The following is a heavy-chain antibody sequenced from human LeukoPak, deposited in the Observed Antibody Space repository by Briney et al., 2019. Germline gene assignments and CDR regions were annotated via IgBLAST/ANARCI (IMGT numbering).Heavy chain of an antibody. CDR3: AKDAQRGFDYSNSLEY. CDR1: GFTYSHYG. V-gene: IGHV3-33*06. J-gene: IGHJ4*02. CDR2: IWSDATEK. D-gene: IGHD4-11*01. Sequence: GGSLRLSCAASGFTYSHYGMHWVRQAPGKGLEWVAVIWSDATEKCYSDAVKGRFTISRDNSRNTLYLQMNSLRGEDTAVYYCAKDAQRGFDYSNSLEYWGQGILVTVSS.